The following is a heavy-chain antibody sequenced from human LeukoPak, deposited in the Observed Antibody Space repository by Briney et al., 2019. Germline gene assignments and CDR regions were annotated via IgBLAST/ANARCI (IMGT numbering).Heavy chain of an antibody. D-gene: IGHD3-22*01. V-gene: IGHV1-2*02. CDR3: ARWRYYYDSSSQLDY. CDR1: GYTFTSYD. J-gene: IGHJ4*02. CDR2: MNPNSGGT. Sequence: ASVKVSCKASGYTFTSYDINWVRQATGQGLEWMGWMNPNSGGTNYAQKFQGRVTMTRDTSISTAYMELSRLRSDDTALYYCARWRYYYDSSSQLDYWGQGTLVTVSS.